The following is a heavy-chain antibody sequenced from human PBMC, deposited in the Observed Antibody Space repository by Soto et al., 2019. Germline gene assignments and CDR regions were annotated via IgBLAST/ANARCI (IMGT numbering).Heavy chain of an antibody. CDR1: GGSFSGYY. D-gene: IGHD6-19*01. J-gene: IGHJ6*02. Sequence: SETLSLTCAVYGGSFSGYYWSWIRQPPGKGLEWIGEINHSGSTNYNPSLKSRVTISVDTSKNQFSLKLSSVTAADTAVYYCARGVAGTYYYGMDVWGQGTTVTVSS. V-gene: IGHV4-34*01. CDR3: ARGVAGTYYYGMDV. CDR2: INHSGST.